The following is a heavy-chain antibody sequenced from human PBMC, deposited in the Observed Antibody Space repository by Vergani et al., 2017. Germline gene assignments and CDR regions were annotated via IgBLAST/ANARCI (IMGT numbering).Heavy chain of an antibody. CDR3: ASNTYWSGNGEDH. D-gene: IGHD3-3*01. CDR2: IIPTFGTA. Sequence: QVQLVQSGAVVKKPGSSLILSCKASGGSFKNYAFSWVRQAPGQGLEWLGGIIPTFGTATYAQRFQGRVTITADESTSTAYMDLTSLRLEDTAVYYCASNTYWSGNGEDHWGQGTLITVSS. V-gene: IGHV1-69*01. J-gene: IGHJ4*02. CDR1: GGSFKNYA.